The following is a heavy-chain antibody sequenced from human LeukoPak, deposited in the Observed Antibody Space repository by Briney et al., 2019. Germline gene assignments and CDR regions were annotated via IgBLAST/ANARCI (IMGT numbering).Heavy chain of an antibody. CDR3: ARELGYYYYYMDV. J-gene: IGHJ6*03. CDR2: IYTSGST. CDR1: GGSISSGSYY. V-gene: IGHV4-61*02. D-gene: IGHD6-13*01. Sequence: SETLSLTCTVSGGSISSGSYYWSWIRQPAGKGLEWIGRIYTSGSTNYNPSLKSRVTISVDTSKNPFSLKLSSVTAADTAVYYCARELGYYYYYMDVWGKGTTVTVSS.